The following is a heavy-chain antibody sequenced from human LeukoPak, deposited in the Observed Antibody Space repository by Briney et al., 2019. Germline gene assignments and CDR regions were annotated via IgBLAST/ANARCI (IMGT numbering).Heavy chain of an antibody. Sequence: SETLSLTCTVSGGSISSSSYYWSWIRQPAGKGLEWIGRIYTSGSTNYNPSLKSRVTISVDTSKNQFSLKLSSVTAADTAVYYCARAVAAYYYYYYMDVWGKGTTVTVSS. V-gene: IGHV4-61*02. CDR2: IYTSGST. CDR3: ARAVAAYYYYYYMDV. CDR1: GGSISSSSYY. J-gene: IGHJ6*03. D-gene: IGHD6-19*01.